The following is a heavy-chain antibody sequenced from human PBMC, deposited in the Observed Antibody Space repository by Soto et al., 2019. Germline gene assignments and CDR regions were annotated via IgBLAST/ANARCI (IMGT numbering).Heavy chain of an antibody. Sequence: LRLSCAASGFTFSTYAMSWVRQAPGKGLEWVSAISGSGGSTYYADSVKGRFTISRDNSKNTLFLQMNSLRAEDTAVYYCATRRDASYYYYGMDVWGQGTTVTVSS. CDR2: ISGSGGST. J-gene: IGHJ6*02. D-gene: IGHD2-2*01. CDR1: GFTFSTYA. V-gene: IGHV3-23*01. CDR3: ATRRDASYYYYGMDV.